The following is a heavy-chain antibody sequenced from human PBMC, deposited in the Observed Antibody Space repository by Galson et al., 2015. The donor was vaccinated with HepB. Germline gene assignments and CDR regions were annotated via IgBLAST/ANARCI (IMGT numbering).Heavy chain of an antibody. V-gene: IGHV3-9*01. J-gene: IGHJ4*02. CDR3: AKDSASGYYGRSAPFDY. D-gene: IGHD3-3*01. Sequence: SLRLSCAASGFTFDDYAMHWVRQAPGKGLEWVSGISWTSGSIDYADSMKGRFTISRDNAKNSLYLQMNSLRAEDTSLYYCAKDSASGYYGRSAPFDYWGQGTLVTVSS. CDR2: ISWTSGSI. CDR1: GFTFDDYA.